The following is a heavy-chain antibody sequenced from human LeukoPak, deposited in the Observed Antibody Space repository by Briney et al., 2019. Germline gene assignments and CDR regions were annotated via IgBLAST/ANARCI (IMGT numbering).Heavy chain of an antibody. CDR3: ARDTKYAFDN. Sequence: GGSLRLSCAASGFTFSDYSMNWVRQAPGKGLEWISYVGISSGNTKYADSVKGRFTISGDKAKSSLYLQMNSLRVEDTAVYYCARDTKYAFDNWGQGTLVTVSS. D-gene: IGHD2-2*01. CDR2: VGISSGNT. CDR1: GFTFSDYS. V-gene: IGHV3-48*01. J-gene: IGHJ4*02.